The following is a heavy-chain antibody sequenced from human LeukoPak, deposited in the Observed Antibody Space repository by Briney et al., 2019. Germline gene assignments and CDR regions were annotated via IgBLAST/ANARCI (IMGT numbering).Heavy chain of an antibody. D-gene: IGHD2-2*01. V-gene: IGHV3-23*01. Sequence: GGSLRLSCAASGFTFSSYAMSWVRQAPGKGLEWVSAISGSGGSTYYADSVKGRFTISRDNSKNTLYLQMNSLRAEDTAVYYCAGGYCSSTSCYAAYYYYYGMDVLGQGTTVTVSS. CDR3: AGGYCSSTSCYAAYYYYYGMDV. CDR1: GFTFSSYA. J-gene: IGHJ6*02. CDR2: ISGSGGST.